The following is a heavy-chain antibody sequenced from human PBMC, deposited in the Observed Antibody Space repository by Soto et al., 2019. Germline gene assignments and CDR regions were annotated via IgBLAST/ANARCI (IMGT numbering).Heavy chain of an antibody. CDR3: ATQPGGGGY. CDR1: GFTVSNNY. J-gene: IGHJ4*02. Sequence: EVQLVESGGGLIQPGGSLRLSCAVSGFTVSNNYMSWVRQAPGKGLEGVSVIYSGGYTAYGDSVKGRFTISRDNSKNPLNLKIKSLRPDDRAVYSWATQPGGGGYWGQGTLVTVSS. D-gene: IGHD3-10*01. CDR2: IYSGGYT. V-gene: IGHV3-53*01.